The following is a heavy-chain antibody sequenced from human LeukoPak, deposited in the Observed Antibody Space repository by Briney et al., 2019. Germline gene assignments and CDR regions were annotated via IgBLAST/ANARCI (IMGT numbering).Heavy chain of an antibody. CDR1: GYTFTGYY. CDR3: ARVVVRIAVAGTLGY. CDR2: INPNSGGK. Sequence: GASVKVSCKASGYTFTGYYMHWVRQAPGQGLEWMGWINPNSGGKNYAQKFQGRVTMTRDTSISTAYMELSRLRSDDTAVYYCARVVVRIAVAGTLGYWGQGTLVTVSS. D-gene: IGHD6-19*01. J-gene: IGHJ4*02. V-gene: IGHV1-2*02.